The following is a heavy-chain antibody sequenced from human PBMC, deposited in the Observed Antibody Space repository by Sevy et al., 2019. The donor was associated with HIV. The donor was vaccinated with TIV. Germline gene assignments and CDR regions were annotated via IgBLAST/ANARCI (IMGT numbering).Heavy chain of an antibody. CDR1: GFTFSSYA. J-gene: IGHJ4*02. Sequence: GSLRLSCAASGFTFSSYAMSWVRQAPGKGLEWVSAISGSGGSTYYADSVKGRFTISRDNSKNTLYLQINSLRAEDTAVYYAVVVVAATLDYWGQGTLVTVSS. CDR3: VVVVAATLDY. CDR2: ISGSGGST. V-gene: IGHV3-23*01. D-gene: IGHD2-15*01.